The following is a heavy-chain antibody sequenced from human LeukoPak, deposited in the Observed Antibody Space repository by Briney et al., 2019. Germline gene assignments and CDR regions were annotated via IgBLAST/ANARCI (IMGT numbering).Heavy chain of an antibody. CDR2: ISGGNT. V-gene: IGHV3-23*01. CDR3: AREATPYYLDY. CDR1: KFTFSRYA. D-gene: IGHD1-26*01. J-gene: IGHJ4*02. Sequence: GGSLRLSCAASKFTFSRYAMSWVRQAPGKGLEWVSTISGGNTYYADSVKGRFSISRDNSRNTLYLQMNRLRAEDTAVYYCAREATPYYLDYWGQGILVTVSS.